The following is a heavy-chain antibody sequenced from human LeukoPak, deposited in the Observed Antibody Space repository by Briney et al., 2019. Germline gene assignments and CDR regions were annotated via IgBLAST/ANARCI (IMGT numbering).Heavy chain of an antibody. CDR1: GGTFSSYA. Sequence: SVKVSCKASGGTFSSYAISWGRQAPGQGLEWMGRSIPILGISNYAQKFQGRVTITGGKSTSTAYMELSNLRSEDTAVYYCARDKVDTAMVGYYGMDVWGQGTTVTVSS. CDR3: ARDKVDTAMVGYYGMDV. CDR2: SIPILGIS. V-gene: IGHV1-69*04. J-gene: IGHJ6*02. D-gene: IGHD5-18*01.